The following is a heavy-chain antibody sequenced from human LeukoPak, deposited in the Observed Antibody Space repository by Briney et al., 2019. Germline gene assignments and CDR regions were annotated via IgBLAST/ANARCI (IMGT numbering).Heavy chain of an antibody. Sequence: GRSLRLSCAASGFTFSSYAMHWVRQAPGKGLEWVAVISYDGSNKYYADSVKGRFTISRDNSKNTLYLQMNSLRAEDTAVYYCAKDSPPRIAAAGTMWPFDYWGQGTLVTVSS. CDR3: AKDSPPRIAAAGTMWPFDY. V-gene: IGHV3-30-3*01. CDR1: GFTFSSYA. CDR2: ISYDGSNK. J-gene: IGHJ4*02. D-gene: IGHD6-13*01.